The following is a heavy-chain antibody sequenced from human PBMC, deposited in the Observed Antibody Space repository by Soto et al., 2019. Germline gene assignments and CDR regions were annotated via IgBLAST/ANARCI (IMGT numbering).Heavy chain of an antibody. CDR1: GDSVSSGRSY. CDR2: VYYTGTS. J-gene: IGHJ6*02. D-gene: IGHD4-4*01. CDR3: ARDGDGRMTTNPYYYNGMDV. Sequence: TSETLSLTCTVSGDSVSSGRSYWSWIRQPPGKGLEWIGNVYYTGTSNYNPSLKSRVTISIDMSKNQFSLKLSSVTAADTAVYYCARDGDGRMTTNPYYYNGMDVWGPGTTVTVSS. V-gene: IGHV4-61*01.